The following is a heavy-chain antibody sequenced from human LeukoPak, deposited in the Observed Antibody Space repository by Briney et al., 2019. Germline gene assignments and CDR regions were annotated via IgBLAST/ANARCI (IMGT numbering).Heavy chain of an antibody. D-gene: IGHD2-15*01. J-gene: IGHJ5*02. V-gene: IGHV3-66*02. CDR3: ARDLRGGYWSGGSCYFNWFDP. CDR1: GFTVSSNY. Sequence: GGSLRLSCAASGFTVSSNYMSWVRQAPGKGLEWVPIIYSGGSTYYADSVKGRFTISRDNSKNTLYLQMNSLRAEDAAVYYCARDLRGGYWSGGSCYFNWFDPWGQGTLVTVSS. CDR2: IYSGGST.